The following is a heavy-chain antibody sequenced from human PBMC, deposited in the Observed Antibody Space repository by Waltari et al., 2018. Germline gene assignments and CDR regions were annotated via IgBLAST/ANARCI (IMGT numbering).Heavy chain of an antibody. J-gene: IGHJ4*02. D-gene: IGHD3-10*01. CDR3: ARRSAYYYGN. V-gene: IGHV4-59*11. CDR2: IYYSGST. Sequence: QVQLQESGPGLVKPSETLSLTCTVSGGSISSHYWSWIRQPPGKGLEWIGYIYYSGSTNDNPSLKSRVTISVDTSKNQFSLKLSSVTAADTAVYYCARRSAYYYGNWGQGTLVTVSS. CDR1: GGSISSHY.